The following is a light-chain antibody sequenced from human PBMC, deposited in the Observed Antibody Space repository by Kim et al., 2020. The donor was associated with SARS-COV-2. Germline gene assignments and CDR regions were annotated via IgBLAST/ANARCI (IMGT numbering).Light chain of an antibody. CDR2: GVA. Sequence: GQWITHSCTGNSNDVGGYDYVAWYQQHPGKAPKIMIFGVANRPSGVSNRFSGSKSGNTASLTISGLQAEDEADYYCASYTGSNTLVFGGGTKLTVL. CDR1: SNDVGGYDY. J-gene: IGLJ2*01. V-gene: IGLV2-14*03. CDR3: ASYTGSNTLV.